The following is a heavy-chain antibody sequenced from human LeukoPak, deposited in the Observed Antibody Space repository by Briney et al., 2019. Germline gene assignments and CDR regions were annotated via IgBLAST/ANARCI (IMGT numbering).Heavy chain of an antibody. Sequence: GASVKVSCTAPGYTSADYYIHWVRQAPGQGLEWMGWIKPDSGGTDYAQRFHGRVTMTRDTSISTAYMEVSGLRSDDTAVYYCARGINWFDSWGQGTLVTVSS. J-gene: IGHJ5*01. CDR3: ARGINWFDS. D-gene: IGHD3-10*01. CDR2: IKPDSGGT. CDR1: GYTSADYY. V-gene: IGHV1-2*02.